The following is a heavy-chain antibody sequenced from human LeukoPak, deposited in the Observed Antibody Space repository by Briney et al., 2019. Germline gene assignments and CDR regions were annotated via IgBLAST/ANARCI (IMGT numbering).Heavy chain of an antibody. CDR3: ARDVGGGPFFDY. CDR2: IYNSGST. CDR1: GGSISSFY. D-gene: IGHD2-15*01. V-gene: IGHV4-59*01. Sequence: SETLSLTCTVSGGSISSFYWGWIRQPPGKGLEWIGYIYNSGSTDYNPSLKSRVTISIDTSKNQFSLKLSSVTAADTAVYYCARDVGGGPFFDYWGQGTLVTISS. J-gene: IGHJ4*02.